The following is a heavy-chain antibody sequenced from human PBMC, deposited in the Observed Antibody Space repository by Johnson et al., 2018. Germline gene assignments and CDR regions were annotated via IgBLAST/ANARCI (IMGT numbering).Heavy chain of an antibody. CDR2: IYSDYRP. D-gene: IGHD1-26*01. J-gene: IGHJ3*02. Sequence: VQLVQSGGGLIQPGGSLRLSCAASGFTVSSKYMSWVRQAPGKGLEWVAAIYSDYRPYYADSVKGRVTIARDNSKNMLFLQMNSLRAEDPAVYYCATPLLAWEREGAFDIWGQGTMVTVSS. V-gene: IGHV3-53*01. CDR3: ATPLLAWEREGAFDI. CDR1: GFTVSSKY.